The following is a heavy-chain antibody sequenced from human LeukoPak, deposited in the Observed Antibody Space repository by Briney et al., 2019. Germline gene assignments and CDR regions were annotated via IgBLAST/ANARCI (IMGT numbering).Heavy chain of an antibody. CDR1: GFIFSSYV. CDR2: IWYDGSNK. Sequence: GGSLTRSCAASGFIFSSYVMHWVRQAPGKGLEWVAVIWYDGSNKYYADSVKGRFTISRDNSKNTLYLQMNSLRAEDTAVYYCAKDQRETYWKAFDLWGQETTVTVSS. D-gene: IGHD1-1*01. V-gene: IGHV3-33*06. CDR3: AKDQRETYWKAFDL. J-gene: IGHJ3*01.